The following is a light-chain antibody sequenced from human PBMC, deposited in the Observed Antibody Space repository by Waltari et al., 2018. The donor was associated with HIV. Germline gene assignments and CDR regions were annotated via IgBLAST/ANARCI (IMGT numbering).Light chain of an antibody. CDR1: SSNIGAGFD. CDR3: LSYDSSLSGKV. CDR2: GTS. J-gene: IGLJ3*02. Sequence: QSVLTQPPAVSGAPGQRVNISCTGSSSNIGAGFDVHWYQQFPGTAPKLLIYGTSNRPSGVPDRFSGSKSGTSASLAITGLQAEDEADYYCLSYDSSLSGKVFGGGTKLTVL. V-gene: IGLV1-40*01.